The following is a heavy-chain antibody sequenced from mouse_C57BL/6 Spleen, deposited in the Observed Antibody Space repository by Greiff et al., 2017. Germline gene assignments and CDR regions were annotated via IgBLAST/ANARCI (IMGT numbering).Heavy chain of an antibody. CDR1: GFSLTSYG. D-gene: IGHD1-1*01. V-gene: IGHV2-2*01. Sequence: VKLMESGPGLVQPSQSLSITCTVSGFSLTSYGVHWVRQSPGKGLEWLGVIWSGGSTDYNAAFISRLSISKDNSKSQVFCKMNSLQADDTAIYYCASPDYYGIAMDYWGQGTSVTVSS. CDR2: IWSGGST. CDR3: ASPDYYGIAMDY. J-gene: IGHJ4*01.